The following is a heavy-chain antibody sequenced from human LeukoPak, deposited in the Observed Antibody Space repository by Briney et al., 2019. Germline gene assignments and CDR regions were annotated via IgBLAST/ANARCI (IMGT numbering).Heavy chain of an antibody. D-gene: IGHD2-15*01. V-gene: IGHV3-23*01. J-gene: IGHJ5*02. CDR3: AKLSHSLLLSKGWFDP. CDR1: GFTFSSYA. CDR2: ISGSGGST. Sequence: QPGGSLRLSCAASGFTFSSYAMSWVRQAPGKGLEWVSAISGSGGSTYYADSVKGRFTISRDNSKNTLYLQMNSLRAEDTAVYYCAKLSHSLLLSKGWFDPWGQGTLVTVSS.